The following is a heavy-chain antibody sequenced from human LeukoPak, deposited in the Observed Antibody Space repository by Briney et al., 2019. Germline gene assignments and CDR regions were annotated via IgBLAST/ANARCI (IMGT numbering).Heavy chain of an antibody. D-gene: IGHD6-19*01. J-gene: IGHJ4*02. V-gene: IGHV3-7*01. CDR2: IKQDGSEK. CDR3: ARDLRRFGAVAGLY. CDR1: GFTFSSYW. Sequence: GGSLRLSRAASGFTFSSYWMSWVRQAPGKGLEWVANIKQDGSEKYYVDSVKGRFTISRDNAKNSLYLQMNSLRAEDTAVYYCARDLRRFGAVAGLYWGQGTLVTVSS.